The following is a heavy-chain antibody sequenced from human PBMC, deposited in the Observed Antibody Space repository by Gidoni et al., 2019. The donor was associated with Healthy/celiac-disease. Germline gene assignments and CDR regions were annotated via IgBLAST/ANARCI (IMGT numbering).Heavy chain of an antibody. CDR3: AKEVGPISGGYFDL. Sequence: EVQLLESGGGLVQPGGSLRLSCAASGFTFSSYAMSWVRQAPGKGLEWVSAISGSGGSTNYAESAKGRFTISRDNSKNTLYLQMNSLRADDTAVYYCAKEVGPISGGYFDLWGRGTLVTVSS. J-gene: IGHJ2*01. CDR2: ISGSGGST. CDR1: GFTFSSYA. V-gene: IGHV3-23*01. D-gene: IGHD2-8*02.